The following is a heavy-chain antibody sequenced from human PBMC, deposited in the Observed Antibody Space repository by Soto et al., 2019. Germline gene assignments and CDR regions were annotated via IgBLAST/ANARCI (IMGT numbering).Heavy chain of an antibody. J-gene: IGHJ4*02. CDR2: VYHSGST. CDR3: AVPGAGDFDY. Sequence: SETLSLTCAVSGAAISTNNWGSVFRQPPGKGLEWIGEVYHSGSTNCNPSLKSRVTISIDKSKNQFSLRLTSMTAADTAVYYCAVPGAGDFDYWSQGTLVTVSS. V-gene: IGHV4-4*02. CDR1: GAAISTNNW. D-gene: IGHD6-13*01.